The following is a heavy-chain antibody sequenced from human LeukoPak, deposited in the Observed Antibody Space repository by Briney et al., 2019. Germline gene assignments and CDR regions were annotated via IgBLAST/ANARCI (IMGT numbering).Heavy chain of an antibody. CDR1: GYTFTNYG. CDR3: ARDDVQQLDYFDY. Sequence: ASVKVSCKASGYTFTNYGISGLRQAPGQGLDWLGWISAYNGNTEYAQKVKGRVTMTTDTSTSTAYMELRSLRSDDTAVYYCARDDVQQLDYFDYWGQGTLVTVSS. J-gene: IGHJ4*02. V-gene: IGHV1-18*01. D-gene: IGHD6-13*01. CDR2: ISAYNGNT.